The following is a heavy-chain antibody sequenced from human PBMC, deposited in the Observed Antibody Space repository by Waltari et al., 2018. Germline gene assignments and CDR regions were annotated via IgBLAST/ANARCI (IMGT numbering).Heavy chain of an antibody. CDR2: FDPEDGET. V-gene: IGHV1-24*01. CDR1: GYTLTELS. D-gene: IGHD4-17*01. CDR3: ARIRGSRRLTTVTTDAFDV. J-gene: IGHJ3*01. Sequence: QVQLVQSGAEVKKPGASVKVSCKVSGYTLTELSMHWVRQAPGKGLEWMGGFDPEDGETIYAQKFQGRVTMTEDTSTDTAYMELSSLRSEDTAVYYCARIRGSRRLTTVTTDAFDVWGQGTMVTVSS.